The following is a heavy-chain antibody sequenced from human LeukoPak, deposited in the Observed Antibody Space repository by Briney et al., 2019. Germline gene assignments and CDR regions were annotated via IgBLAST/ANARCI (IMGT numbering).Heavy chain of an antibody. V-gene: IGHV1-69*13. D-gene: IGHD3-10*01. CDR3: ARVRRTKTRGYFGELLGGAYYFDY. J-gene: IGHJ4*02. Sequence: ASVKVSCKASGGTFSSYAISWVRQAPGQGLEWMGGIIPIFGTANYAQKFQGRVTITADESTSTAYMELSSLRSEDTAVYYCARVRRTKTRGYFGELLGGAYYFDYWGQGTLVTVSS. CDR1: GGTFSSYA. CDR2: IIPIFGTA.